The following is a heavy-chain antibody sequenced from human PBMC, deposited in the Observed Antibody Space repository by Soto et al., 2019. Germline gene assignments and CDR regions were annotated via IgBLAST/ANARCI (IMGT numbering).Heavy chain of an antibody. V-gene: IGHV4-34*01. CDR3: ARGGGDYGGYYFDS. CDR1: GGSFSGYY. Sequence: QVQLQQWGAGLLKPSETLSLTCAVYGGSFSGYYWSWIRQPPGKGLEWIGEINHSGSTNYNPSLTGRVTISVDTSKNQFSLKLSSVTAADTAVYYCARGGGDYGGYYFDSWGQGTLVTVSS. J-gene: IGHJ4*02. D-gene: IGHD4-17*01. CDR2: INHSGST.